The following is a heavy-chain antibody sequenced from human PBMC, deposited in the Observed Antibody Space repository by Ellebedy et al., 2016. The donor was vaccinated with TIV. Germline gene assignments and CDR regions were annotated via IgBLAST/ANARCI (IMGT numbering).Heavy chain of an antibody. CDR1: GGSITHGDYS. CDR3: ARQHYGDFVIDY. D-gene: IGHD4-17*01. J-gene: IGHJ4*02. Sequence: SETLSLXXSVSGGSITHGDYSWTWIRQPPGKGLEWIGNIYYAGSTSYFPSLKSRVTMSVDTSKNQFSLTLASVTAADTAGYYCARQHYGDFVIDYWGQGALVTVSS. CDR2: IYYAGST. V-gene: IGHV4-30-2*01.